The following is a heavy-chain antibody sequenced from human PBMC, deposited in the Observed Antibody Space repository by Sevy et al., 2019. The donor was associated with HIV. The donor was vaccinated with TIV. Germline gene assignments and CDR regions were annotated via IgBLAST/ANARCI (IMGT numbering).Heavy chain of an antibody. CDR1: GYTFTGYY. D-gene: IGHD1-26*01. V-gene: IGHV1-2*02. J-gene: IGHJ3*02. CDR2: INPNSGGT. Sequence: ASVKVSCKASGYTFTGYYMHWVRQAPGQGLEWMGWINPNSGGTNYAQKFQGRVTMTRDTSISTAYMELSRLRSDDTAVYYSAVLPIVEATYDAFDIWGQGTMVTVSS. CDR3: AVLPIVEATYDAFDI.